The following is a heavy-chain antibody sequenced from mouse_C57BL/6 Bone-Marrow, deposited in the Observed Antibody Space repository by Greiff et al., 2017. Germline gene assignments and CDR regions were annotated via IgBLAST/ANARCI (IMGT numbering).Heavy chain of an antibody. J-gene: IGHJ2*01. CDR1: GYTFTDYE. CDR3: TRWGGFYYGSSYKNFDY. CDR2: IDPETGGT. Sequence: QVQLKESGAELVRPGASVTLSCKASGYTFTDYEMHWVKQTPVHGLEWIGAIDPETGGTAYNQKFKGKAILTADKSSSTAYMELRSLTSEDSAVYYCTRWGGFYYGSSYKNFDYWGQGTTLTVSS. V-gene: IGHV1-15*01. D-gene: IGHD1-1*01.